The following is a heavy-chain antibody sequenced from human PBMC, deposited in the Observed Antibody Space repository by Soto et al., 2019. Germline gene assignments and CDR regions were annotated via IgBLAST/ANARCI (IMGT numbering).Heavy chain of an antibody. CDR3: AKDTRDYVVWYYYGLDV. D-gene: IGHD4-17*01. Sequence: VGSLRLSCAASGFTFSSYGMHWVRQAPGKGLEWVAVISFDGSNKYYADSVKGRFTISRDNSRNTLYLQMNSLRAEDTAVYSCAKDTRDYVVWYYYGLDVWGQGTTVTVSS. J-gene: IGHJ6*02. CDR2: ISFDGSNK. V-gene: IGHV3-30*18. CDR1: GFTFSSYG.